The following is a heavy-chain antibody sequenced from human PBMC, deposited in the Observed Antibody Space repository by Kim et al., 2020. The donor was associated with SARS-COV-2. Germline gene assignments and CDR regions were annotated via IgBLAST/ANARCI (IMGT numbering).Heavy chain of an antibody. CDR1: GFTFSSYA. J-gene: IGHJ6*04. CDR3: ASDRVEAVAGTLIPYYYYSMDV. Sequence: GGSLRLSCAASGFTFSSYAMHWVRQAPGKGLEYVSAISSNGGSTYYANSVKGRFTISRDNSKNTLYLQMGSLRAEDMAVYYCASDRVEAVAGTLIPYYYYSMDVWGKGTTVTVSS. D-gene: IGHD6-19*01. CDR2: ISSNGGST. V-gene: IGHV3-64*01.